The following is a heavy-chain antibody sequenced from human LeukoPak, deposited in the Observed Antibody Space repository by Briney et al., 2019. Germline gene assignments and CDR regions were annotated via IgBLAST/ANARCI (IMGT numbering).Heavy chain of an antibody. D-gene: IGHD4-23*01. CDR1: GFTVTSNF. J-gene: IGHJ4*02. CDR3: AGSAVTNLDS. Sequence: PGGPLRLSCAASGFTVTSNFMSWVRQAPGKGLEWVSVIHSGGATYYADSVKGRFTISRDISKNALYLQMNSLRGDDTAVYYCAGSAVTNLDSWGQGNLVTVSS. CDR2: IHSGGAT. V-gene: IGHV3-66*01.